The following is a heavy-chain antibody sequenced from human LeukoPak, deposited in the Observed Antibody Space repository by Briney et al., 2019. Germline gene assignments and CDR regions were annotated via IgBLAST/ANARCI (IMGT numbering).Heavy chain of an antibody. D-gene: IGHD3-10*01. V-gene: IGHV1-69*04. Sequence: SVKVSFKASGGTFSSYAISWVRQAPGQGLEWMGRIIPILGIANYAQKFQGRVTITADKSTSTAYMELSSLRSEDTAVYDCARGGDITMVRGVNPYYYGMDVWGQGTTVTVSS. CDR2: IIPILGIA. CDR3: ARGGDITMVRGVNPYYYGMDV. CDR1: GGTFSSYA. J-gene: IGHJ6*02.